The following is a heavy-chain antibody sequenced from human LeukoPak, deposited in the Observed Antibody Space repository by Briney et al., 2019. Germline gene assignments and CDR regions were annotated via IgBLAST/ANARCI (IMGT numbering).Heavy chain of an antibody. Sequence: SETLSLTCAVYGGSFSGYYWSWIRQPPGKGVEWLGEINHSGSTNYNPSLKSRVTISVDTSKNQFSLKLSSVTAADTAVYYCARGGRVSGYYSGYWGQGTLVTVSS. J-gene: IGHJ4*02. CDR1: GGSFSGYY. CDR3: ARGGRVSGYYSGY. V-gene: IGHV4-34*01. CDR2: INHSGST. D-gene: IGHD3-22*01.